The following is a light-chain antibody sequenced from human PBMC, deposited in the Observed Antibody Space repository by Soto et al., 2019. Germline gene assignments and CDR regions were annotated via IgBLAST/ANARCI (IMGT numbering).Light chain of an antibody. CDR1: HTISSSY. CDR3: QQYVTSSPRT. Sequence: EIVLTQSPGTLSLSPGERATLSRRASHTISSSYLAWYQQKPGQAPRLLMYGISRRATGIPDRFSGSGSGTDFTLTITRLEPEYFAVYYCQQYVTSSPRTFGQGTKVDIK. V-gene: IGKV3-20*01. CDR2: GIS. J-gene: IGKJ1*01.